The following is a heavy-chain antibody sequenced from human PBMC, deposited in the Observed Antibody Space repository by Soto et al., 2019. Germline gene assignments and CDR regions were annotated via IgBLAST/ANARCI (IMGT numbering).Heavy chain of an antibody. V-gene: IGHV1-18*01. CDR1: GYTFTSYG. CDR2: ISAYNGNT. D-gene: IGHD6-19*01. CDR3: ARDRTASVAGTLGGFDP. Sequence: ASVKVSCKASGYTFTSYGISWVRQAPGQGLEWMGWISAYNGNTNYAQKLQGRVTMTTDTSTSKAYMELRSLRSDDTAVYYCARDRTASVAGTLGGFDPWGQGTLVTVSS. J-gene: IGHJ5*02.